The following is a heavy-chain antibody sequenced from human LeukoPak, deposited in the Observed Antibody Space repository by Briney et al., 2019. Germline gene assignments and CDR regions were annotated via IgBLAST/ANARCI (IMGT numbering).Heavy chain of an antibody. CDR2: ISWTSDSR. D-gene: IGHD5-18*01. CDR1: GFTFDDYA. J-gene: IGHJ4*02. CDR3: AKGESYVDTACFDY. V-gene: IGHV3-9*01. Sequence: AGRSLRLSCAASGFTFDDYAMHWVRQAPGKGLEWVSGISWTSDSRGYADSVKGRFTISRDNAKHSLYLQMNSLRAEDTALYYCAKGESYVDTACFDYWGQGTLVTVSS.